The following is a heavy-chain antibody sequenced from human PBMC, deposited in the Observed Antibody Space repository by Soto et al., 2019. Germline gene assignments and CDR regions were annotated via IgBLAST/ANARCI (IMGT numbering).Heavy chain of an antibody. J-gene: IGHJ4*02. Sequence: QVQLQESGPGLVKPSGTLSLTCSVSVASITSYYWSWIRQPPGKGLEWIGYIYYSGSTNYNPSLKRRVTIAVDTSKNQFSLQLTAVKAADTAVYYCARRYGYSFDYWGPGTLVTVSS. CDR2: IYYSGST. CDR1: VASITSYY. V-gene: IGHV4-59*08. D-gene: IGHD1-1*01. CDR3: ARRYGYSFDY.